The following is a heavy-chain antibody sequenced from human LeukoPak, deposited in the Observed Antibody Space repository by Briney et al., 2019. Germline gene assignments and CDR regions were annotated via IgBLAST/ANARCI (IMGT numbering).Heavy chain of an antibody. D-gene: IGHD6-13*01. Sequence: PSETLSLTCAVYGGSFSGYYWSWIRQPPGKGLEWIGEINHSGSTNYNPYLKSRVTISVDTSKNQFSLKLSSVTAADTAVYYCARRYSSSWYARGYFDYWGQGTLVTVSS. CDR2: INHSGST. V-gene: IGHV4-34*01. CDR3: ARRYSSSWYARGYFDY. CDR1: GGSFSGYY. J-gene: IGHJ4*02.